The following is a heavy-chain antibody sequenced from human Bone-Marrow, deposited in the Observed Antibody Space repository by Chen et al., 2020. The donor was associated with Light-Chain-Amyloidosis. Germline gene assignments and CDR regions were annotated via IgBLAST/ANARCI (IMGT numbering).Heavy chain of an antibody. CDR3: ARMMTTVTTTDY. CDR1: GYIFTKYY. CDR2: SNPISGSA. J-gene: IGHJ4*02. V-gene: IGHV1-46*01. Sequence: QVQLVQSGAEVKKPGASVKISCKASGYIFTKYYMHWVRQAPGGGFEWMGISNPISGSASYAEKFEGRITISRYTCTSTFYMELSRVKSEDTSVYYCARMMTTVTTTDYWGQGALVTV. D-gene: IGHD4-17*01.